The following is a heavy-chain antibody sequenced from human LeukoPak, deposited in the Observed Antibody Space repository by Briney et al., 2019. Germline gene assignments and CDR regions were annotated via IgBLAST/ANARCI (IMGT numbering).Heavy chain of an antibody. J-gene: IGHJ4*02. CDR3: ARTVGSGLYFDY. CDR2: IFYSGIT. CDR1: GGSIRSDDYY. D-gene: IGHD3-3*01. Sequence: SETLSLTCTVSGGSIRSDDYYWSWIRQHPGRDLEWIGHIFYSGITVDNPSLKSRLTISADTSKNQFSLKLSSVTAADTAVYFCARTVGSGLYFDYWGQGTLVTVSS. V-gene: IGHV4-31*03.